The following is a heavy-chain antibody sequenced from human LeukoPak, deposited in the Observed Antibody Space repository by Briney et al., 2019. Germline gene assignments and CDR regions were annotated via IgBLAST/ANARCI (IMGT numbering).Heavy chain of an antibody. J-gene: IGHJ4*02. V-gene: IGHV3-9*01. Sequence: GWSLRLSCAASGLTFDDYAMHWVRQAPGKGLEWVSGISWNSGSIGYADSVKGRFTISRDNAKNSLYLQMNSLRAEDTALYYCAKVSDYYDSSGYFDYWGQGTLVTVSS. CDR2: ISWNSGSI. D-gene: IGHD3-22*01. CDR3: AKVSDYYDSSGYFDY. CDR1: GLTFDDYA.